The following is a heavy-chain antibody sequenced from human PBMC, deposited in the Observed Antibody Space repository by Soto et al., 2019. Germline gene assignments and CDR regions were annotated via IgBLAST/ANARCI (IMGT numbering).Heavy chain of an antibody. D-gene: IGHD3-9*01. V-gene: IGHV3-23*01. CDR2: ISGSGGST. Sequence: GGSLRLSCAASGFTFSSYAMSWVRQAPGKGLEWVSAISGSGGSTYYADSVKGRFTISRDNSKNTLYLQMNSLRAEDTAVYYCAKDRVGYDILTGYLDYWGQGTLVTVSS. J-gene: IGHJ4*02. CDR3: AKDRVGYDILTGYLDY. CDR1: GFTFSSYA.